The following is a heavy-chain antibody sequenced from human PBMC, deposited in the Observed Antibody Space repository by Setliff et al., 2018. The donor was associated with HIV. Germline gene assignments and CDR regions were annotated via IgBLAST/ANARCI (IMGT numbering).Heavy chain of an antibody. J-gene: IGHJ3*02. Sequence: PSETLSLTCTVSGGSISSYYWSWIRQPPGKRLEWIGYIYHSGSTNYNPSLESRVTISVDTSKNQFSLRLSSVTAADTAVYYCARHYPRSDDAFDIWGQRTMVTVSS. CDR2: IYHSGST. V-gene: IGHV4-59*08. CDR3: ARHYPRSDDAFDI. CDR1: GGSISSYY. D-gene: IGHD6-19*01.